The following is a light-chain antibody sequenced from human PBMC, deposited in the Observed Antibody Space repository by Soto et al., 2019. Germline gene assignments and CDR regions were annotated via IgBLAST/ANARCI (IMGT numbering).Light chain of an antibody. CDR3: SLYTSDNTYV. CDR2: EAS. Sequence: YVLTQSRSVSGSTGAAVTTFNNRTSTDFVSYIRVSWYQHPPDTAHNLMIYEASNRPSVVSDRFSGSKSGNTASLTISGLHAADEADYYCSLYTSDNTYVFGTETKVTAL. J-gene: IGLJ1*01. CDR1: STDFVSYIR. V-gene: IGLV2-18*01.